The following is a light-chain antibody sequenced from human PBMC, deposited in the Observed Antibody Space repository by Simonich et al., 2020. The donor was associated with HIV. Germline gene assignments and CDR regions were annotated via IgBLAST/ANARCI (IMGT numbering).Light chain of an antibody. Sequence: DIVMTQSPDSLAVSPGERATINCKSSRSVLYRSINKSYLAWYQQKPGQPPKLLIYWASTRESGVPDRFSGSGSGTDFTLTISSLQAEDVAVYYCQQYYSTPLTFGGGTKVEIK. CDR3: QQYYSTPLT. J-gene: IGKJ4*01. V-gene: IGKV4-1*01. CDR2: WAS. CDR1: RSVLYRSINKSY.